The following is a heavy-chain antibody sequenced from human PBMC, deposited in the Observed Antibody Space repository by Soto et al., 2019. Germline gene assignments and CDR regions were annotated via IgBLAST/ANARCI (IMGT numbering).Heavy chain of an antibody. CDR3: ARAMVVTQTWFGH. CDR2: IYYSGST. CDR1: GGSISSGDYY. V-gene: IGHV4-30-4*01. J-gene: IGHJ5*02. Sequence: SETLSLTCTVSGGSISSGDYYWSWIRQPPGKGLEWIGYIYYSGSTYYNPSLKSRVTISVDTSKNQFSLKLSSVTAADTAVYYCARAMVVTQTWFGHSGQGTRVTVSS. D-gene: IGHD2-21*02.